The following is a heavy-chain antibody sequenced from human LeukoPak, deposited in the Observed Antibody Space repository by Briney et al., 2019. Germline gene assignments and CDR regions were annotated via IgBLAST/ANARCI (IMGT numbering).Heavy chain of an antibody. CDR1: GGTFSSYA. Sequence: SGKVSCKDSGGTFSSYAISWVRQAPGQGLEWMGRIIPIFGTANYAQKFQGRVTITTDESTSTAYMELSSLRSEDTAVYYCARARYDSSGYYYGWGQGTLVTVSS. CDR2: IIPIFGTA. J-gene: IGHJ4*02. CDR3: ARARYDSSGYYYG. D-gene: IGHD3-22*01. V-gene: IGHV1-69*05.